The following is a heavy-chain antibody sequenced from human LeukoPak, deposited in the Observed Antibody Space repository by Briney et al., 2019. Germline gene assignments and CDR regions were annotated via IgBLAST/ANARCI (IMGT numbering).Heavy chain of an antibody. J-gene: IGHJ3*02. CDR2: IRNDGTNK. CDR3: AKEDFVVVPTRGAFDI. Sequence: GGSLRLSCAASGFTFSSYGMHWVRQPPGKGLDGVAFIRNDGTNKHYADSVKGRLTISRDNSKSTLYLQMNSLRAEDTAVYYCAKEDFVVVPTRGAFDIWGQGTMVTVSS. CDR1: GFTFSSYG. D-gene: IGHD2-2*01. V-gene: IGHV3-30*02.